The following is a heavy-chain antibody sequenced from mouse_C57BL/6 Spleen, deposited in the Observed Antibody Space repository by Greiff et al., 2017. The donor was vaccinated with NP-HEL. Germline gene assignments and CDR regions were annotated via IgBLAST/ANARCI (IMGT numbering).Heavy chain of an antibody. D-gene: IGHD2-5*01. CDR3: ASYYSNSPFAY. J-gene: IGHJ3*01. V-gene: IGHV1-69*01. CDR1: GYTFTSYW. CDR2: IDPSDSYT. Sequence: VQLQQSGAELVMPGASVKLSCKASGYTFTSYWMHWVKQRPGQGLEWIGEIDPSDSYTNSNQKFKGKSTLTVDKSSSTAYMQLSSLTSEDSAVYYCASYYSNSPFAYWGQGTLVTVSA.